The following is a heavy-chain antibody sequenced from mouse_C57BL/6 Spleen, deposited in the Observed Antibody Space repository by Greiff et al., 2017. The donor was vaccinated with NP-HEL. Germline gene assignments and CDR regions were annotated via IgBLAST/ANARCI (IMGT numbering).Heavy chain of an antibody. CDR3: ARGTTVVPRGFAY. Sequence: QVQLQQPGAELVMPGASVKLSCKASGYTFTSYWMHWVKQRPGQDLEWIGEIDPSDSYTNYNQKFKGKSTLTVDKSSSTAYMQLSSLTSEDSAVYYCARGTTVVPRGFAYWGQGTLVTVSA. CDR1: GYTFTSYW. D-gene: IGHD1-1*01. J-gene: IGHJ3*01. V-gene: IGHV1-69*01. CDR2: IDPSDSYT.